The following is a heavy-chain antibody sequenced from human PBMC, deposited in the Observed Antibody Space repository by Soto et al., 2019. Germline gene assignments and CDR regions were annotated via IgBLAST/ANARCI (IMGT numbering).Heavy chain of an antibody. CDR3: ARDRSIEQLEDLEAHNWFDP. J-gene: IGHJ5*02. V-gene: IGHV4-4*07. CDR1: GGSISSYY. D-gene: IGHD6-6*01. Sequence: SETLSLTCTVSGGSISSYYWSWIRQPAGKGLEWIGRIYTSRSTNYTPSLKSRVTMSVDTSKNQFSLKLSSVTAADTAVYYCARDRSIEQLEDLEAHNWFDPWGQGTLVTVSS. CDR2: IYTSRST.